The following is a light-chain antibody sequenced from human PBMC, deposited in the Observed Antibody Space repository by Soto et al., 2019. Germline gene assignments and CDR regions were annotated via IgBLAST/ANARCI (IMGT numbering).Light chain of an antibody. CDR3: QASYSPRTWT. Sequence: DIQMTQSPSSLSASVGDRVTITCRASKNINNFLNWYQQRPGKAPNLLIYTASNLQTGVPSRFTGRGSGTDFTLTISSLQPEDFAPYYGQASYSPRTWTFGQGTKVDIK. CDR1: KNINNF. J-gene: IGKJ1*01. V-gene: IGKV1-39*01. CDR2: TAS.